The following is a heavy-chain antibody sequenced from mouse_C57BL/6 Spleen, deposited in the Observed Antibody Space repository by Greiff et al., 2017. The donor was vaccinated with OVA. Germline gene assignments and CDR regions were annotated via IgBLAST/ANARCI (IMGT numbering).Heavy chain of an antibody. V-gene: IGHV1-42*01. CDR2: INPSTGGT. Sequence: EVKLQESGPELVKPGASVKISCKASGYSFTGYYMNWVKQSPEKSLEWIGEINPSTGGTTYNQKFKAKATLTVDKSSSTAYMQLKSLTSEDSAVYYCARVPHFDYWGQGTTLTVSS. J-gene: IGHJ2*01. CDR1: GYSFTGYY. CDR3: ARVPHFDY. D-gene: IGHD6-1*01.